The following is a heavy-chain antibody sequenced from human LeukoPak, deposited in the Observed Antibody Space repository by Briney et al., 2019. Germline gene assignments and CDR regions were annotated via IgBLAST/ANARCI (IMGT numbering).Heavy chain of an antibody. D-gene: IGHD6-13*01. CDR1: GGSIGNYY. J-gene: IGHJ4*02. CDR3: ARVGVQRSDY. V-gene: IGHV4-59*12. Sequence: SETLSLTCTVSGGSIGNYYYTWIRQPPGKGLEWIGYIYFSGTTNYNPSLKSRVTISVDTSKNQFSLKLSSVTAADTAVYYCARVGVQRSDYWGQGTLVTVSS. CDR2: IYFSGTT.